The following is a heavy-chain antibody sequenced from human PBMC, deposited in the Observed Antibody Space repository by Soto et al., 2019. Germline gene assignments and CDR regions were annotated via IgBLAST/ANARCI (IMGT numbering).Heavy chain of an antibody. Sequence: SETLSLTCTVSGGSISSHYWSWIRQPPGKGLDWIGYIYYSGSTNYNPSLNSRINISLDTSRNQFSLKLTSVTAAGTAIYYCARGGNSDYDGMDVWGQGTTVTVSS. D-gene: IGHD4-4*01. CDR3: ARGGNSDYDGMDV. J-gene: IGHJ6*02. CDR1: GGSISSHY. V-gene: IGHV4-59*11. CDR2: IYYSGST.